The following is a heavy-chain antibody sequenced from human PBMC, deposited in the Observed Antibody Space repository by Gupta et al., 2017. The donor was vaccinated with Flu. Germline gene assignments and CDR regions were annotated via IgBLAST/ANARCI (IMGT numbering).Heavy chain of an antibody. V-gene: IGHV3-23*01. J-gene: IGHJ4*02. CDR2: ISGSAANT. Sequence: GGGLEWVSTISGSAANTYYAVSVKGRFTISRDNSNNSLFLHMNSPRAEDTAVYYCAKDQAPLVGASDYWGQGTLVTVSS. CDR3: AKDQAPLVGASDY. D-gene: IGHD1-26*01.